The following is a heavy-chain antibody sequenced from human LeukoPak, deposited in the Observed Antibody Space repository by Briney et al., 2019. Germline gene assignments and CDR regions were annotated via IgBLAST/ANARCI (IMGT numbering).Heavy chain of an antibody. D-gene: IGHD6-13*01. J-gene: IGHJ4*02. CDR1: GYTFTGYY. Sequence: GASLKVSCKASGYTFTGYYMHWVRQAPGQGLEWMGWINPNSGGTNYAQKFQGRVTMTRDTSISTAYMELSRLRSDDTAVYYCARAKGGSSWYYYWGQGTLVTVSS. CDR3: ARAKGGSSWYYY. CDR2: INPNSGGT. V-gene: IGHV1-2*02.